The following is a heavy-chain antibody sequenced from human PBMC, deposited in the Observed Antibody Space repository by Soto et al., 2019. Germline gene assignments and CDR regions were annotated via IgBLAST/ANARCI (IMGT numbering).Heavy chain of an antibody. D-gene: IGHD3-16*01. Sequence: QVQLVQSGAEVKKPGASVKVSCKVSGYTFTSYAMHWVRQAPGQRLEWMGWINAGNGNTKYSQKFQGRVTITRDTSASTAYMELSSLRSEDTAVYYCARGYGGPIGWFDPWGQGTLVTVSS. J-gene: IGHJ5*02. CDR1: GYTFTSYA. CDR2: INAGNGNT. V-gene: IGHV1-3*01. CDR3: ARGYGGPIGWFDP.